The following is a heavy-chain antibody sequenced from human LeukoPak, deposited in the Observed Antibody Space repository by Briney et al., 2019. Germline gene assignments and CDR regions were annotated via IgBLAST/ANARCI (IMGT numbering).Heavy chain of an antibody. V-gene: IGHV4-34*01. CDR3: ARALGGGNSEDALDI. CDR1: GGSFSGYY. D-gene: IGHD4-23*01. J-gene: IGHJ3*02. Sequence: SETLSLTCAVYGGSFSGYYWSWIRQPPGKGLEWIGEINHSGSTNYNPSLKSRVTISVDTSKNQFSLKLSSVTAADTAVYYCARALGGGNSEDALDIWGQGTMVTVSS. CDR2: INHSGST.